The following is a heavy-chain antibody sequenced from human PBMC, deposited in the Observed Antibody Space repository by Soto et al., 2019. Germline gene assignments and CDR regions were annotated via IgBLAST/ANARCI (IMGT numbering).Heavy chain of an antibody. CDR1: GFTFSSYS. J-gene: IGHJ6*02. CDR2: ISSSSSYI. Sequence: EVQLVESGGGLVKPGGSLRLSCAASGFTFSSYSMNWVRQAPGKGLEWVSSISSSSSYIYYADSVKGRFTISRDNAKNSLYLQMNSLRAEDTAVYYCAHGDATDIYYYYGMDVWGQGTTVTVSS. D-gene: IGHD4-17*01. CDR3: AHGDATDIYYYYGMDV. V-gene: IGHV3-21*01.